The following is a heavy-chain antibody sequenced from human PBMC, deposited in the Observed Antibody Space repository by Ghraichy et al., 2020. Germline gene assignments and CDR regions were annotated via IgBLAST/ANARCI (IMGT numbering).Heavy chain of an antibody. Sequence: SETLSLTCAVYGGSFSGYYWSWIRQPPGKGLEWIGEINHSGSTNYNPSLKSRVTISVDTSKNQFSLKLSSVTAADTAVYYCARIITIFGVGNWFDPWGQGTLVTVSS. CDR2: INHSGST. V-gene: IGHV4-34*01. CDR3: ARIITIFGVGNWFDP. CDR1: GGSFSGYY. J-gene: IGHJ5*02. D-gene: IGHD3-3*01.